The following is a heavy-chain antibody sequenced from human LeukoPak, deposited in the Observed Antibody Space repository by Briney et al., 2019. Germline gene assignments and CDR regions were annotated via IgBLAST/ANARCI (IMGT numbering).Heavy chain of an antibody. CDR1: GVTFSSYW. V-gene: IGHV3-74*01. D-gene: IGHD5-12*01. CDR2: INSDGSST. CDR3: ARATFSGYAPYFDP. Sequence: PGGSLRLSCAASGVTFSSYWRHWVRQAPGKGLVWVSRINSDGSSTSYADSVNGLFTIARANSKNTLYQQMNSMRAEDTSVYYCARATFSGYAPYFDPWGHGKLVTVSS. J-gene: IGHJ5*02.